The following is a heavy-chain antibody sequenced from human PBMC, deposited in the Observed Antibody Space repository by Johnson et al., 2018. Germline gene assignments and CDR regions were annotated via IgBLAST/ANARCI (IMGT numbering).Heavy chain of an antibody. CDR3: SRLECSYTNCYTLSNYYFDL. V-gene: IGHV5-51*01. D-gene: IGHD2-2*02. J-gene: IGHJ5*02. Sequence: VQLVQSGAEVKKPGESLKISCEVSGHSFTSYWIAWVRQMPGKGLEYMGITYLGDSDTRYSPSFQGQVTISSDKSIIPASLPWTRPKATDTALYYCSRLECSYTNCYTLSNYYFDLWGQGTLVTVAS. CDR1: GHSFTSYW. CDR2: TYLGDSDT.